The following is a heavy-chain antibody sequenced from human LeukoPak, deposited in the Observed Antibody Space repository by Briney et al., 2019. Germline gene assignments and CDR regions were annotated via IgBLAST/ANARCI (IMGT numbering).Heavy chain of an antibody. CDR3: ARDRLEGYSYDGI. J-gene: IGHJ4*02. D-gene: IGHD5-18*01. Sequence: SQTLSLTCSVSGGSITSGLYYWSWVRQPAGKGLEWVGRIYTSGGTNHNPSLKSRVTISIDMSKNQFSLELSSVTAADTAVYYCARDRLEGYSYDGIWGQGTLVTVSS. CDR2: IYTSGGT. CDR1: GGSITSGLYY. V-gene: IGHV4-61*02.